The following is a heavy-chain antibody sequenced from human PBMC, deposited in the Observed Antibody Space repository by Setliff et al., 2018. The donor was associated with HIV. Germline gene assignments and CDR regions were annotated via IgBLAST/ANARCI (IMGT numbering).Heavy chain of an antibody. CDR3: ARVGLGAAAGHFDY. J-gene: IGHJ4*02. CDR2: INHSGST. V-gene: IGHV4-34*01. Sequence: PSETLSLTCAVYGGSFSGYYWSWIRQPPGKGLEWIGEINHSGSTNYNPSLKSRVTISVDTSKNQFSLKLSSVTAADTAVYHCARVGLGAAAGHFDYWGQGTLVTVSS. CDR1: GGSFSGYY. D-gene: IGHD6-13*01.